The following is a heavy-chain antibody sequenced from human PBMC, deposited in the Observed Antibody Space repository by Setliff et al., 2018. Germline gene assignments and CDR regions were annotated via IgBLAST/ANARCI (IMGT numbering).Heavy chain of an antibody. CDR1: GYTFSDYG. Sequence: GASVKVSCKASGYTFSDYGITWVRQAPGQGLEWMGIINISGGTSSYEQKFQGRVTMTRDTSTNTIYMELSSLSFEDTAVYYCARAGFAASGRKGVFEYWGQGTLVTVSS. D-gene: IGHD6-13*01. CDR2: INISGGTS. CDR3: ARAGFAASGRKGVFEY. V-gene: IGHV1-46*01. J-gene: IGHJ4*02.